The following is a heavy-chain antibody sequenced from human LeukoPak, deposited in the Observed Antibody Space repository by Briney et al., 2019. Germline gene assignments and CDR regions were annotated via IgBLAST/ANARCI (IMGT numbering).Heavy chain of an antibody. J-gene: IGHJ4*02. CDR3: ARLRDYYGSGSSYADY. CDR1: GYSFTSYW. D-gene: IGHD3-10*01. V-gene: IGHV5-51*01. Sequence: GESLKIPCKGSGYSFTSYWIGWVRQMPGKGLEWMGIIYPGDSDTRYSPSFQGQVTISADKSISTAYLQWSSLKASDTAMYYCARLRDYYGSGSSYADYWGQGTLVTVSS. CDR2: IYPGDSDT.